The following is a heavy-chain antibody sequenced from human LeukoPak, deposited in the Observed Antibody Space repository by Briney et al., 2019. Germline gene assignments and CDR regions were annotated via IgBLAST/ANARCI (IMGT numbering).Heavy chain of an antibody. D-gene: IGHD7-27*01. J-gene: IGHJ4*02. V-gene: IGHV3-23*01. Sequence: PGGSLTLSCAASAFTFSSFAMGWVRPGPGKGLEWVLAISGSGGNTYYADSGKGKLTISRDNSKNTLYMRMNRLRAEDTAVYYCAKATKNWGSGNYFDYWGQGTLVTVSS. CDR1: AFTFSSFA. CDR2: ISGSGGNT. CDR3: AKATKNWGSGNYFDY.